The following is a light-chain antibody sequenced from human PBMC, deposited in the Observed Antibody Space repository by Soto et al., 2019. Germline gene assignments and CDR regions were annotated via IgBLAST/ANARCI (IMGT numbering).Light chain of an antibody. Sequence: EIVLTQSPATLSLSPGERATLSCRASQSLSSSLAWYQQKPGQAPRLLIYDASNRATGIPARFSGSVSGTDFTLTISSLEPEDFAVYYCQQRSNWPGTFGQGTKLEIK. CDR1: QSLSSS. CDR2: DAS. CDR3: QQRSNWPGT. V-gene: IGKV3-11*01. J-gene: IGKJ2*01.